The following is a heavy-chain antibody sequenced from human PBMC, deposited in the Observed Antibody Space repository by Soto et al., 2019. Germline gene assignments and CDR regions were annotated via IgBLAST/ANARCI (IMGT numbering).Heavy chain of an antibody. CDR2: INYSGRT. CDR3: AGLLLCGSGSRVSLDS. V-gene: IGHV4-39*01. D-gene: IGHD3-10*01. J-gene: IGHJ4*02. CDR1: GGSISSSSYY. Sequence: QLQLQESGPGLVKPSETLSLTCTVSGGSISSSSYYWGWIRQPPGKGLEWIGSINYSGRTCYNPSPKSRVTMSVDTSTNQFSLELSSATAAHPVAYYCAGLLLCGSGSRVSLDSWAQGTLVTVSS.